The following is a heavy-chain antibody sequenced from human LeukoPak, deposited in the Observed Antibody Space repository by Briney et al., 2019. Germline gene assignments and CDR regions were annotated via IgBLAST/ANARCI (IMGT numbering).Heavy chain of an antibody. V-gene: IGHV1-18*01. D-gene: IGHD4-11*01. Sequence: ASVRVSCKASGYTFTSYGIIWARQAPGQGLQWMGSISAHNGKTNYAQNLQGLATMTANTSTNTLYLELRSLTSDDTAVYYCARAGTTLLLDYWGQGTLVTVSS. J-gene: IGHJ4*02. CDR3: ARAGTTLLLDY. CDR1: GYTFTSYG. CDR2: ISAHNGKT.